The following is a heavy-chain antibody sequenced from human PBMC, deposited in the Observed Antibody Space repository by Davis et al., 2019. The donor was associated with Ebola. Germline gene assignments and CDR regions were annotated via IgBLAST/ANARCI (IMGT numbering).Heavy chain of an antibody. J-gene: IGHJ6*04. CDR1: GFTFSSYS. Sequence: GESLKISCAASGFTFSSYSMNWVRQAPGKGLEWVSSISSSSSYIYYADSVKGRFTISRDNAKNSLYLQMNSLRAEDTAVYYCARDLGITMVRGVIHYYYYGMDVWGKGTTVTVSS. V-gene: IGHV3-21*01. D-gene: IGHD3-10*01. CDR3: ARDLGITMVRGVIHYYYYGMDV. CDR2: ISSSSSYI.